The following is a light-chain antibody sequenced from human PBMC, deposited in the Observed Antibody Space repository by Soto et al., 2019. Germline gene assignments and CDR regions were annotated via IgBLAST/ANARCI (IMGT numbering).Light chain of an antibody. Sequence: QSVLTQPASVSGSPGQSITISCTGTSSDVGAYNFVSWYQQYPGKAPKVMIYEVNNRPSGVSNRFSGSKSGNTASLTISGLQAEDEADYYCRSFTRSSTYVFGSGTKLTVL. CDR2: EVN. CDR3: RSFTRSSTYV. V-gene: IGLV2-14*01. CDR1: SSDVGAYNF. J-gene: IGLJ1*01.